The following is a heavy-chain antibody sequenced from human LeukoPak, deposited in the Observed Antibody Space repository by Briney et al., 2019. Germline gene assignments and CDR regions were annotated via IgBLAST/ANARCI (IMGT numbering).Heavy chain of an antibody. V-gene: IGHV4-38-2*02. CDR3: ARQGARDGYVEGFFDY. Sequence: SETLSLTCTVSGYSISSGYYWGWIRQPPGKGLEWIGSIYHSGSTYYNPSLKSRVTISVDTSKNQFSLKLSSVTAADTAVYYCARQGARDGYVEGFFDYWGQGTLVIVSS. D-gene: IGHD5-24*01. CDR1: GYSISSGYY. J-gene: IGHJ4*02. CDR2: IYHSGST.